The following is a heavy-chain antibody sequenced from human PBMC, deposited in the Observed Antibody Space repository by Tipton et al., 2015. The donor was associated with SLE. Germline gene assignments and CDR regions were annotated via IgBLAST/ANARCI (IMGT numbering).Heavy chain of an antibody. V-gene: IGHV4-61*02. CDR1: GGSISSGSYY. J-gene: IGHJ3*02. D-gene: IGHD4-23*01. Sequence: LSCTVSGGSISSGSYYWSWIRQPAGKGLEWIGRIYTSGSTNYNPSLKSRVTISVDTSKNQFSLKLSSVTAADTAVYYCASLRWSHAFDIWGQGTMVTVSS. CDR2: IYTSGST. CDR3: ASLRWSHAFDI.